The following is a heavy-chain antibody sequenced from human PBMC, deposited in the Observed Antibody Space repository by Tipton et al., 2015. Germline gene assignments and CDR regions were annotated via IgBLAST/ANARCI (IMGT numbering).Heavy chain of an antibody. Sequence: QLVQSGAEVKKPGASVKVSCKASGYTFTHYYMHWVRQAPGQGLEWMGIINPSGGSTSHAQKFQGRVTVTRDTSTTTVYMELSSLRSEDTAVYYCARGTYDYDSSGYDLLDYWGQGTLVTVSS. CDR2: INPSGGST. D-gene: IGHD3-22*01. CDR1: GYTFTHYY. J-gene: IGHJ4*02. V-gene: IGHV1-46*01. CDR3: ARGTYDYDSSGYDLLDY.